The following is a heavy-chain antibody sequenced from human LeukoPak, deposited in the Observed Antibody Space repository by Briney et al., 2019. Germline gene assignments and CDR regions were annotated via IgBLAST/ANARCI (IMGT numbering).Heavy chain of an antibody. J-gene: IGHJ4*02. V-gene: IGHV1-2*02. CDR2: INPNSGGT. Sequence: GESLKISCKGSGYSFTSYWIGWVRQMPGKGLEWMGWINPNSGGTNYAQKFQGRVTMTRDTSISTAYMELSRLRSDDTAVYYCARFVYDSSGYLEYWGQGTLVTVSS. D-gene: IGHD3-22*01. CDR1: GYSFTSYW. CDR3: ARFVYDSSGYLEY.